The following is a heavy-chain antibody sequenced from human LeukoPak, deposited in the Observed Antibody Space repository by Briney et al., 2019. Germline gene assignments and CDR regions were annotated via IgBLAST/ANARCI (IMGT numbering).Heavy chain of an antibody. CDR2: IYYSGST. CDR1: GGSISSSSYY. CDR3: ARRGWCYFDY. V-gene: IGHV4-39*01. J-gene: IGHJ4*02. Sequence: PSETLSLTCTVSGGSISSSSYYWGWIRQPPGKGLEWIGSIYYSGSTYYNPSLKSRVTISVDTSKNQFSLKLSSVTAADTAVYYCARRGWCYFDYWGQGTLVTVSS. D-gene: IGHD6-19*01.